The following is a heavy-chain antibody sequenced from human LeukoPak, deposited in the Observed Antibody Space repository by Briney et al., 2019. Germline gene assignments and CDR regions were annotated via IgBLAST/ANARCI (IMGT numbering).Heavy chain of an antibody. D-gene: IGHD3-10*01. V-gene: IGHV3-49*03. CDR1: GVTFGDYA. Sequence: GGSLRLSGKGSGVTFGDYAVTWFRQAPGKGLEWVGFVRTKTHGGAPETAASVKGRFNVSRDDSEGIAYLQMTSLRTEDTAMYYCARVNFRDYRGYTWFEPWGQGTLVTVSS. J-gene: IGHJ5*02. CDR3: ARVNFRDYRGYTWFEP. CDR2: VRTKTHGGAP.